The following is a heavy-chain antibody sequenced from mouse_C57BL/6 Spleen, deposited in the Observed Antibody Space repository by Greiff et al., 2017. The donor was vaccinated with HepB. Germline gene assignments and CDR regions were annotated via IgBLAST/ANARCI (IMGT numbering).Heavy chain of an antibody. CDR3: TAAYSNYSFAY. J-gene: IGHJ3*01. V-gene: IGHV6-3*01. CDR1: GFTFSNYW. Sequence: EVMLVESGGGLVQPGGSMKLSCVASGFTFSNYWMNWVRQSPEKGLEWVAPIRLKSDNYATHYAESVKGRFTISRDDSKSSVYLQMNNLRAEDTGIYYCTAAYSNYSFAYWGQGTLVTVSA. D-gene: IGHD2-5*01. CDR2: IRLKSDNYAT.